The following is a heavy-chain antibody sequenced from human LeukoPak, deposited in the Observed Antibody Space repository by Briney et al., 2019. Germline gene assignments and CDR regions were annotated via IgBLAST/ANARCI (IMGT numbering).Heavy chain of an antibody. V-gene: IGHV1-69*06. CDR1: GGTFSSYA. CDR2: IIPIFGTA. J-gene: IGHJ4*02. CDR3: AQGTVTTSSFSY. D-gene: IGHD4-17*01. Sequence: SVKVSCKASGGTFSSYAISWVRQAPGQGLEWMGGIIPIFGTANYAQKFQGRVTITADKSTSTAYMGLSSLRSEDTAVYYCAQGTVTTSSFSYWGQGTLVTVSS.